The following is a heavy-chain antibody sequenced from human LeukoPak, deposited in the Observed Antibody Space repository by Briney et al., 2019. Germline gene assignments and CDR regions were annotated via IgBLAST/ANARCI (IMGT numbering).Heavy chain of an antibody. CDR3: ARGHGGTAYYFDY. CDR1: GFTFSSYW. CDR2: IYSSGTT. D-gene: IGHD3-16*01. J-gene: IGHJ4*02. Sequence: GGSLRLPCAASGFTFSSYWMNWVRQAPGKGPEWVSVIYSSGTTYYADSVKGRFTISRDNSKNTLDLQMNGLRTEDTAVYYCARGHGGTAYYFDYWGQGTLVTVSS. V-gene: IGHV3-53*05.